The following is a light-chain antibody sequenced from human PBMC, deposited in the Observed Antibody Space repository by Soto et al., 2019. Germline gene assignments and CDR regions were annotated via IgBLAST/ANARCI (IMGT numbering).Light chain of an antibody. CDR1: QSVGNN. V-gene: IGKV3-20*01. J-gene: IGKJ5*01. CDR3: QQYGSSPRT. Sequence: EVVLTQSPATLSLSPGERGTLSCRTSQSVGNNLAWYQQKPGQAPRLLIYGTSIRATGIPDRFSGSGSGTDFTLTISRLEPEDFAVYYCQQYGSSPRTFGQGTRLEIK. CDR2: GTS.